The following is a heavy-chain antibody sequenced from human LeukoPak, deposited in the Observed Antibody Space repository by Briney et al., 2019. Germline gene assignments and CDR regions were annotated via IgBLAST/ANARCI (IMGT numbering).Heavy chain of an antibody. CDR3: SKDSYYYYIDV. CDR1: GFTFRGYG. CDR2: IRYDGSNK. V-gene: IGHV3-30*02. J-gene: IGHJ6*03. Sequence: PGGSLRLSCAASGFTFRGYGMHWVRQAPGKGLEWVTCIRYDGSNKYYTDSVKGRFTISRDNSKNTLYLQMNSLRTEDTAVYYCSKDSYYYYIDVWGKGTTVTVSS.